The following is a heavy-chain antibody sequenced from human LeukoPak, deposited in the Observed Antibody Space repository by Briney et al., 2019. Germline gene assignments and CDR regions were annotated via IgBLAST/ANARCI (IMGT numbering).Heavy chain of an antibody. CDR2: IYHSGST. V-gene: IGHV4-4*02. CDR3: ARYISLTGLYYFDY. D-gene: IGHD3-9*01. Sequence: KSSGTLSLTCAVSGGSISSSNWWSWVRQPPGKGLEWLGEIYHSGSTNYNPSLKSRVTISVDKSKNQFSLKLSSVTAADTAVYYCARYISLTGLYYFDYWGQGTLVTVSS. J-gene: IGHJ4*02. CDR1: GGSISSSNW.